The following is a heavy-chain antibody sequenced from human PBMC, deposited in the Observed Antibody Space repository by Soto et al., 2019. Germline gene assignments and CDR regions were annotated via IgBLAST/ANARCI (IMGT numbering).Heavy chain of an antibody. CDR1: GYSISSGYF. CDR2: IYLDGTT. J-gene: IGHJ5*02. CDR3: ARRMRDTTTHYYNWFDP. Sequence: SETLSLTCVVSGYSISSGYFWAWIRQPPGEGLEWIGKIYLDGTTSYNPSLNGRVTISVDTSKNQFSLNLFSVTAADTAVYYCARRMRDTTTHYYNWFDPWGQGTLVTVSS. D-gene: IGHD3-10*01. V-gene: IGHV4-38-2*01.